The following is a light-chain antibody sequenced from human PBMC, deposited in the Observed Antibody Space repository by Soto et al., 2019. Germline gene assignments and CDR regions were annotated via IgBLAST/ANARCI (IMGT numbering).Light chain of an antibody. J-gene: IGKJ5*01. CDR1: QGISLS. CDR2: DAS. CDR3: QQFAYYPVT. V-gene: IGKV1D-13*01. Sequence: IQLTQSPSSLSASVGDSVTITCRASQGISLSLAWFHQKPGEAPTLLIYDASSLERGVPSRFRGSGSVADFTLSINGLRPEDLGTDFCQQFAYYPVTFGQGTRLEI.